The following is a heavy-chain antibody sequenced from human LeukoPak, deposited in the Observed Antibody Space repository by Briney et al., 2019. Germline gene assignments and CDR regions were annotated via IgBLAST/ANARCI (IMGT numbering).Heavy chain of an antibody. V-gene: IGHV4-34*01. CDR3: ARFYGYYGSGSYYNGGVDAFDI. J-gene: IGHJ3*02. CDR1: GGSFSGYY. Sequence: SETLSLTCAVYGGSFSGYYWSWIRQPPGKGLEWIGEINHSGSTNYNPSLKSRVTISVDTSKNQFSLKLSSVTAADTAVYYCARFYGYYGSGSYYNGGVDAFDIWGQGTMVTVSS. CDR2: INHSGST. D-gene: IGHD3-10*01.